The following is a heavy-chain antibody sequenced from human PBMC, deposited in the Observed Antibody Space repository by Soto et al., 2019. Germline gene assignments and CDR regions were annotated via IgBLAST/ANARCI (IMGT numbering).Heavy chain of an antibody. CDR2: IYYSGST. D-gene: IGHD3-22*01. J-gene: IGHJ4*02. CDR1: GGSISSGGYY. V-gene: IGHV4-31*03. CDR3: ARDGEYYYDP. Sequence: SETLSLTCTVSGGSISSGGYYWRWIRQHPGKGLEWIGYIYYSGSTYYNPSLKSRVTISVDTSKNQFSLKLSSVTAADTAVYYCARDGEYYYDPWGQGTLVTVSS.